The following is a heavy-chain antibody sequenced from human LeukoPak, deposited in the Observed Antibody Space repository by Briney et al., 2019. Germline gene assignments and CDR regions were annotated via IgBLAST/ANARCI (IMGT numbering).Heavy chain of an antibody. D-gene: IGHD5-18*01. J-gene: IGHJ3*02. CDR2: INSDGSEG. Sequence: GGSLRLSCAVSGFTFSGFWMSWSRQAPGKGLEWVASINSDGSEGYYADVVKGRFTISRDNAKNSLYLQMNSLRAEDTAVYYCARVSGYSSGYGAFDIWGQGTMVTVFS. V-gene: IGHV3-7*01. CDR1: GFTFSGFW. CDR3: ARVSGYSSGYGAFDI.